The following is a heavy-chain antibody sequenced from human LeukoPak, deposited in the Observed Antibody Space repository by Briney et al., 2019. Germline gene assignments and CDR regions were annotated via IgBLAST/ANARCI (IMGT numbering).Heavy chain of an antibody. CDR3: ARDSPFGVHCSSTSCYVWYFDY. J-gene: IGHJ4*02. CDR2: IRNKANSYTT. Sequence: GGSLRLSCAASGFTFSDYYMDWVRQAPGMGLEWVGRIRNKANSYTTEYAASVSGRFTISRDDSKDSLCLQMNSLRAEDTAVYYCARDSPFGVHCSSTSCYVWYFDYWGQGTLVTVSS. D-gene: IGHD2-2*01. CDR1: GFTFSDYY. V-gene: IGHV3-72*01.